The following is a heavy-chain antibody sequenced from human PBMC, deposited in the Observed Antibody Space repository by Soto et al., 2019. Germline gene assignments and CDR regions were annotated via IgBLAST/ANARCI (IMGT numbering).Heavy chain of an antibody. CDR2: ISSNGGST. CDR3: ARGPGYYFDY. Sequence: GGSLRLSCAASGFTFSSYAMHWVRQAPGKGLEYVSAISSNGGSTYYANSVKGRFTISRDNSKNTLYFQMGSLGAEDMAVYYCARGPGYYFDYWGQGTLVTVS. J-gene: IGHJ4*02. V-gene: IGHV3-64*01. CDR1: GFTFSSYA.